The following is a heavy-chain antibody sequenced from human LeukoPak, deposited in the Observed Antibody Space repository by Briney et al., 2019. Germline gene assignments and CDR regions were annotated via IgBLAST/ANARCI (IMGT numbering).Heavy chain of an antibody. D-gene: IGHD3-22*01. CDR2: INPNSGGT. J-gene: IGHJ4*02. CDR1: GYTFTGYY. CDR3: ARSDDYDSSGYYYFDY. V-gene: IGHV1-2*02. Sequence: ASVKVSCKPSGYTFTGYYMHWVRQAPGQGLEWMGWINPNSGGTNYAQKFQGRVTMTRDTSISTAYMELSRLRSDDTAVYYCARSDDYDSSGYYYFDYWGQGTLVTVSS.